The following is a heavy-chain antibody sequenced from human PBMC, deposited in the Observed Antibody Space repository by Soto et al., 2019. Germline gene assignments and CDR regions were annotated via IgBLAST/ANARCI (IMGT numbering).Heavy chain of an antibody. CDR3: AFFFQAEDGIRDPVPVSAFLLNRSSDL. D-gene: IGHD2-15*01. CDR2: ISGSGGRT. Sequence: KGLEWVSAISGSGGRTYYADSGKGRFTIARDNSKNTRYLQMNSLRAEDTAVYYCAFFFQAEDGIRDPVPVSAFLLNRSSDL. J-gene: IGHJ2*01. V-gene: IGHV3-23*01.